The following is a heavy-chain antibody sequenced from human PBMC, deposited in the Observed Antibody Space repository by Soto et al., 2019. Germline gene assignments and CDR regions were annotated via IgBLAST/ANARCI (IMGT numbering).Heavy chain of an antibody. V-gene: IGHV3-15*01. Sequence: KTGGSLRLSCAASGFTFSNAWMNWVRQAPGKGLEWVGRIKSKADGGTTDYAAPVKGRFTISRDDSKNTLYLQMSSLTTEDTAVYFCTGDFWSGYPVYFGYWGQGTLVTVSS. CDR2: IKSKADGGTT. J-gene: IGHJ4*02. CDR3: TGDFWSGYPVYFGY. D-gene: IGHD3-3*01. CDR1: GFTFSNAW.